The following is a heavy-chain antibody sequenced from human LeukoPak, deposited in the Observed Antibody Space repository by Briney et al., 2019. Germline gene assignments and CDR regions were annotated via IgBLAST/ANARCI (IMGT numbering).Heavy chain of an antibody. CDR2: ISSSGSST. CDR1: GFSFTGYW. V-gene: IGHV3-48*03. CDR3: ADIFDY. D-gene: IGHD2-15*01. J-gene: IGHJ4*02. Sequence: GGSLRLSCAASGFSFTGYWMTWVRQAPGKGLEWVSYISSSGSSTYYADSVKGRFTISRDNAKNSLYLQMNSLRAEDTAVYYCADIFDYWGQGTLVTVSS.